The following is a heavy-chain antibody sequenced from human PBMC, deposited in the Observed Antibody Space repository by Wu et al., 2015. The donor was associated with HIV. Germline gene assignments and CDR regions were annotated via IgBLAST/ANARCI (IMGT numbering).Heavy chain of an antibody. Sequence: QVQLVQSGAEVKKPGSSVKVSCKASGGTFSSYAISWVRQAPGQGLEWMGRIIPIFGTANYAQKFQGRVTITADESTSTAYMELSSLRSEDTAVYYCARGVTVYDSSGYYYYYGTDVWGQGTTVTVSS. CDR3: ARGVTVYDSSGYYYYYGTDV. J-gene: IGHJ6*02. CDR2: IIPIFGTA. V-gene: IGHV1-69*13. D-gene: IGHD3-22*01. CDR1: GGTFSSYA.